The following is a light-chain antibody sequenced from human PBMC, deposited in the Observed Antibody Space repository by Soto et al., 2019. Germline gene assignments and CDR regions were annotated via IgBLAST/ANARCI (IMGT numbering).Light chain of an antibody. CDR2: EVS. CDR3: SSYSSSSTWV. CDR1: SSDVGGYNY. V-gene: IGLV2-14*01. J-gene: IGLJ3*02. Sequence: QSVLTQPASVSGSPGQSITISCTGTSSDVGGYNYVSWYQQHPRKAPKLMIYEVSNRPSGVSNRFSGSKSGNTASLTISGLQAEDEAGYYCSSYSSSSTWVFGGGTKLTVL.